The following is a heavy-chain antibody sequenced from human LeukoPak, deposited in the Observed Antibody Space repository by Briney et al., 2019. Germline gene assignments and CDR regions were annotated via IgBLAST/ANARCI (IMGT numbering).Heavy chain of an antibody. V-gene: IGHV3-7*01. CDR3: ARDSGVGAFDI. CDR2: IKQDGSEK. Sequence: GGSLRLSCAAPGFTFSSYWMSWVRQAPGKGLEWVANIKQDGSEKYYVDSVKGRFTISRDNAKNSLYLQMNSLRAEDTAVYYCARDSGVGAFDIWGQGTMVTVSS. J-gene: IGHJ3*02. CDR1: GFTFSSYW. D-gene: IGHD2-15*01.